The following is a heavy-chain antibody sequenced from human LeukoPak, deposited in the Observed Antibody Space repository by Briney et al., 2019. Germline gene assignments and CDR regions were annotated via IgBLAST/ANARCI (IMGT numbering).Heavy chain of an antibody. D-gene: IGHD1-26*01. CDR1: GSTFSNYW. J-gene: IGHJ4*02. CDR2: VHSDGRST. CDR3: ARGGTYSFDY. V-gene: IGHV3-74*01. Sequence: TGGSLRLSCAASGSTFSNYWMHWVRQAPGKGLVWVSRVHSDGRSTTYADSVKGRFTISRDNAKNTLYLQMNSLRVEDTAVYYCARGGTYSFDYWGRGTLVTVSS.